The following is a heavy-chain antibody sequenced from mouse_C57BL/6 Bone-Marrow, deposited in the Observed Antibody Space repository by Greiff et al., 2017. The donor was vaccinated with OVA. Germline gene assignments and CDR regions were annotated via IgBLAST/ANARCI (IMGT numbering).Heavy chain of an antibody. Sequence: EVMLVESGGGLVKPGGSLKLSCAASGFTFSSYAMSWVRQTPEKRLEWVATISDGGSYTYYPDNVKGRFTISRDNAKNNLYLQMSHLKSEDTAMYYCARGASPMDYWGQGTSVTVSS. V-gene: IGHV5-4*03. CDR2: ISDGGSYT. CDR1: GFTFSSYA. CDR3: ARGASPMDY. J-gene: IGHJ4*01. D-gene: IGHD6-1*01.